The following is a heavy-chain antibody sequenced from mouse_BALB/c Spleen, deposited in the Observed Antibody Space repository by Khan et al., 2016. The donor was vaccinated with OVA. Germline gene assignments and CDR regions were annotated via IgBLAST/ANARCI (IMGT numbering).Heavy chain of an antibody. J-gene: IGHJ2*01. CDR3: ARKGLRWDFDY. CDR2: INPSTGYT. V-gene: IGHV1-7*01. Sequence: QVQLKQSGAELAKPGASVKMSCKASGFTFINYWILWVKQRPGQGLEWIGYINPSTGYTEYNQNFKDKATLTEDKSSSTAYLQLSSLTSVDSAVYYCARKGLRWDFDYWGQGTTLTVSS. D-gene: IGHD1-1*01. CDR1: GFTFINYW.